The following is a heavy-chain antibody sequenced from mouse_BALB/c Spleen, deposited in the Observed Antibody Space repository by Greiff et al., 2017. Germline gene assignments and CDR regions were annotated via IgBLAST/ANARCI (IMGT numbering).Heavy chain of an antibody. CDR1: GFTFSSYA. D-gene: IGHD2-14*01. Sequence: EVHLVESGGGLVKPGGSLKLSCAASGFTFSSYAMSWVRQSPEKRLEWVAEISSGGSYTYYPDTVTGRFTISRDNAKNTLYLEMSSLRSEDTAMYYCARDWDRYDKAYYAMDYWGQGTSGTGSS. J-gene: IGHJ4*01. CDR3: ARDWDRYDKAYYAMDY. CDR2: ISSGGSYT. V-gene: IGHV5-9-4*01.